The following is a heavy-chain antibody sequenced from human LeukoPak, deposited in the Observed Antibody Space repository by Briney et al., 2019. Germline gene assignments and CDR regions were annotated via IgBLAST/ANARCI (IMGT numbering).Heavy chain of an antibody. V-gene: IGHV4-59*01. CDR1: GGSISSYY. Sequence: SETLSLTYTVSGGSISSYYWSWIRQPPGKGLEWIGYIYYSGSTNYNPSLKSRVTISVDTSKNQFSLKLSSVTAADTAVYYCARDTVDNDAFDIWGQGTMVTVSS. D-gene: IGHD5-12*01. CDR2: IYYSGST. J-gene: IGHJ3*02. CDR3: ARDTVDNDAFDI.